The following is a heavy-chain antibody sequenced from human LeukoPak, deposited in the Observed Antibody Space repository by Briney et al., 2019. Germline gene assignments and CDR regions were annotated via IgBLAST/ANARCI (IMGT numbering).Heavy chain of an antibody. CDR2: ISSSDNTI. V-gene: IGHV3-48*02. J-gene: IGHJ4*02. CDR1: GFTFSGYS. CDR3: ARVHRGYSYGRLDY. Sequence: GGSLRLSCAASGFTFSGYSMNWVRQAPGKGLERVSYISSSDNTIHYADSVKGRFTISRDNAKNSLYLEMNSLRDEDTAVYYCARVHRGYSYGRLDYWGQGTLVTVSS. D-gene: IGHD5-18*01.